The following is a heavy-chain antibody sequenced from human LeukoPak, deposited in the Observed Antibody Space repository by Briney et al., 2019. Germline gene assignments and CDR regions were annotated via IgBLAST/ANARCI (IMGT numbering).Heavy chain of an antibody. D-gene: IGHD2-15*01. CDR3: ARGGPFDY. V-gene: IGHV3-11*06. Sequence: GGSLRLSCEASGFIFNNYYINWIRQTPGKGLQWISYISGSGNYTKYADFVKGRFIISRDNDKKSLYLQMNNVAVEDTGVYYCARGGPFDYWGQGVLVTVSS. CDR1: GFIFNNYY. J-gene: IGHJ4*02. CDR2: ISGSGNYT.